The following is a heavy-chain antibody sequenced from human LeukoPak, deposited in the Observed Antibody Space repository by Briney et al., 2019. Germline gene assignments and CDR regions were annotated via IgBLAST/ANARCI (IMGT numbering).Heavy chain of an antibody. D-gene: IGHD2-2*01. Sequence: GGSLRLSCAASGFTFSSYAMNWVRQAPGKGLEWVSSISSSSSDIYYADSVKGRFTISRDNAKNSLYLQMNSLRAEDTAVYYCAIESTNYCSSTSCFDYWGQGTLVTVSS. CDR3: AIESTNYCSSTSCFDY. J-gene: IGHJ4*02. CDR1: GFTFSSYA. V-gene: IGHV3-21*01. CDR2: ISSSSSDI.